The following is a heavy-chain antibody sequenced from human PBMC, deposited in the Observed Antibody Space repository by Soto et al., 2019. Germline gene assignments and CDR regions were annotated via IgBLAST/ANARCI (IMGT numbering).Heavy chain of an antibody. CDR2: ISGSGGST. Sequence: EVQLLESGGGLVQPGGSLRLSCAASGFTFSSYAMSWVRQAPGKGLEWVSAISGSGGSTYYADSVKGRFTISRDNSKNTLYLQMNSLRAEDKAVYHCAKDPYAQNGWPGGNWFDPWGQGTLVTVSS. D-gene: IGHD6-19*01. CDR1: GFTFSSYA. V-gene: IGHV3-23*01. CDR3: AKDPYAQNGWPGGNWFDP. J-gene: IGHJ5*02.